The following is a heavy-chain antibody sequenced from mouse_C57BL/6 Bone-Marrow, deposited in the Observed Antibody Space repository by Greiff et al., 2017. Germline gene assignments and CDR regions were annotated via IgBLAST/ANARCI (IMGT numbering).Heavy chain of an antibody. V-gene: IGHV1-19*01. CDR2: INPYNGGT. CDR3: ARGDYYAGFAY. CDR1: GYTFTDYY. D-gene: IGHD1-1*01. J-gene: IGHJ3*01. Sequence: VQLQQSGPVLVKPGASVKMSCKASGYTFTDYYMNWVKQSHGKSLEWIGVINPYNGGTSYNQKFKGKATLTVDKSSSTAYMELNSLTSEDSAVYYCARGDYYAGFAYWGQGTLVTVSA.